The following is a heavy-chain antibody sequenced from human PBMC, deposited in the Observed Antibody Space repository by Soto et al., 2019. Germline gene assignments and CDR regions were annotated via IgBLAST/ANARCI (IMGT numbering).Heavy chain of an antibody. CDR1: GLDLRRYF. D-gene: IGHD2-21*01. CDR2: INSGGNIT. J-gene: IGHJ6*02. CDR3: ARSLWSPYFYYGLDG. V-gene: IGHV3-74*01. Sequence: PGRAVRFSCAACGLDLRRYFMYCVRPAPGKGLVWVSHINSGGNITPYPDSVRGRFTISRDNSKNTLYLDMHSLTTDDTAVYFCARSLWSPYFYYGLDGWGQGTTVT.